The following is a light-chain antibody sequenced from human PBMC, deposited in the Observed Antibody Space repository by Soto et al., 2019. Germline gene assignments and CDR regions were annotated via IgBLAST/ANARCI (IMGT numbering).Light chain of an antibody. V-gene: IGKV3-11*01. J-gene: IGKJ1*01. Sequence: IVLRQFPATLPLSQGERATPSCRASQSVDRYLAWYQQKPGQAPRLXIYDASTRATGIPARVSGSGSGTECTRAISSLQPEDSATYYCLQDIKYPWTFGQGTKVDIK. CDR2: DAS. CDR3: LQDIKYPWT. CDR1: QSVDRY.